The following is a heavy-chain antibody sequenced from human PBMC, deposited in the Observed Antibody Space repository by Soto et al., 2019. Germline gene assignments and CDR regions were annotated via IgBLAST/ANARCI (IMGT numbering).Heavy chain of an antibody. Sequence: QVQLVQSGAEVKKPGASVKVSCKASGYTFTSYDVNWVRQATGQGLEWMGWMNPNSGNTGYAQKFQGRVTMTRNTSISTAYIELSGLRSEDTAVSYCARELTMIVDNWGQGTLVAVSS. CDR3: ARELTMIVDN. CDR1: GYTFTSYD. V-gene: IGHV1-8*01. J-gene: IGHJ4*02. D-gene: IGHD3-22*01. CDR2: MNPNSGNT.